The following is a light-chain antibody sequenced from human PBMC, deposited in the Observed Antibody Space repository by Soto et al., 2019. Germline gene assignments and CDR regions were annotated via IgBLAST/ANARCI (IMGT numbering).Light chain of an antibody. V-gene: IGKV3-15*01. Sequence: EILMTQSPATLSLSPGETATLSCRASLSVSTKLAWYQQKPGQAPRLLINGASTRATGVAARFSGWGSGSEFTLTISSLHSEDFAVYYCQQYHNWPPITFGQGTRLEIK. CDR2: GAS. CDR3: QQYHNWPPIT. CDR1: LSVSTK. J-gene: IGKJ5*01.